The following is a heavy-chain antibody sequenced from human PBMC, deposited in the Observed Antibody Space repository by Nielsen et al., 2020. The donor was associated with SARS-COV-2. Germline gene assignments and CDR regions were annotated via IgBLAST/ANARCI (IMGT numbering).Heavy chain of an antibody. Sequence: GGSLRLSCAASGFTFSSYAMSWVRQAPGKGLEWVSAISGSGGSTYYADSVKGRFTISRDNSKNTLYLQMNSLRAEDTAVYYCAEFRREVPAASNWFDPWGQGTLVTVSS. D-gene: IGHD2-2*01. J-gene: IGHJ5*02. CDR1: GFTFSSYA. CDR2: ISGSGGST. CDR3: AEFRREVPAASNWFDP. V-gene: IGHV3-23*01.